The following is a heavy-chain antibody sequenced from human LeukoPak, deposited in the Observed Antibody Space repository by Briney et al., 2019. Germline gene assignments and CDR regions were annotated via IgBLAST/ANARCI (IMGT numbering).Heavy chain of an antibody. CDR1: GFTFSNYW. D-gene: IGHD3-10*01. J-gene: IGHJ4*02. Sequence: QTGGSLRLSCAASGFTFSNYWMSWVRQAPGKGLEWVANIKQDGSEKYYVDSVKGRFTISRDNAKNSLCLQMNSLRAEDTAVYYCARDLSSGYYFDYWGQGTLVTVSS. V-gene: IGHV3-7*01. CDR2: IKQDGSEK. CDR3: ARDLSSGYYFDY.